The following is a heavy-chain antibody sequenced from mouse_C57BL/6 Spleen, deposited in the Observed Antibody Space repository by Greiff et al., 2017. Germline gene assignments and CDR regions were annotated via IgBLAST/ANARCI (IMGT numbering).Heavy chain of an antibody. D-gene: IGHD1-1*01. CDR1: GYAFSSSW. J-gene: IGHJ1*03. CDR2: IYPGDGDT. CDR3: ARSHYYGSSYEYWYFEV. Sequence: QVQLQQSGPELVKPGASVKISCKASGYAFSSSWMNWVKQRPGKGLEWIGRIYPGDGDTNYNGKFKGKATLTADKSSSTAYMQLSSLTSEDSAVYFCARSHYYGSSYEYWYFEVWGTGTTVTVSS. V-gene: IGHV1-82*01.